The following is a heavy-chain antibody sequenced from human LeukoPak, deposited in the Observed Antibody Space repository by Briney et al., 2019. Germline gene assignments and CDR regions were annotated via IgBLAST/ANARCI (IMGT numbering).Heavy chain of an antibody. V-gene: IGHV4-34*01. J-gene: IGHJ2*01. Sequence: SETLSLTCAVSGGSFGGYYWSWVRQPPGKGLEWIGEISHSGNTNYNPSLESRVTISVDTSKNQFSLKLTSVTAADTAVYFCARWAVPAAIVADRRYFDLWGRCTLVTVSS. CDR1: GGSFGGYY. D-gene: IGHD2-21*01. CDR2: ISHSGNT. CDR3: ARWAVPAAIVADRRYFDL.